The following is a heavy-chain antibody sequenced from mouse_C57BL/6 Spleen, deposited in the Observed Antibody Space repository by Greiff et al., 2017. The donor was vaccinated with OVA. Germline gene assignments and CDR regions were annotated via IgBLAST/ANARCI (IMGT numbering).Heavy chain of an antibody. J-gene: IGHJ3*01. CDR2: IYPSDSET. Sequence: QVQLQQPGAELVRPGSSVKLSCKASGYTFTSYWMDWVKQRPGQGLEWIGNIYPSDSETHYNQKFKDKATLTVDKSSSTAYMQLSSLTSEDSAVYYCARGDWLERFAYWGQGTLVTVSA. CDR3: ARGDWLERFAY. V-gene: IGHV1-61*01. D-gene: IGHD3-3*01. CDR1: GYTFTSYW.